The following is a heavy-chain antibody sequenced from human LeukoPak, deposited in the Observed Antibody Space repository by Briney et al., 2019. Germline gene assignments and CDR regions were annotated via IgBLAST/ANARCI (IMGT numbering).Heavy chain of an antibody. CDR3: ARYIVVVPAAILRLDAFDI. Sequence: PSETLSLTCTVSGGSISSYYWSWIRQPPGKGLEWIGYIYYSGSTNYNPSLKSRVTISVDTSKNQFSLKLSSVIAADTAVYYCARYIVVVPAAILRLDAFDIWGQGTMVTVSS. V-gene: IGHV4-59*08. J-gene: IGHJ3*02. CDR2: IYYSGST. D-gene: IGHD2-2*01. CDR1: GGSISSYY.